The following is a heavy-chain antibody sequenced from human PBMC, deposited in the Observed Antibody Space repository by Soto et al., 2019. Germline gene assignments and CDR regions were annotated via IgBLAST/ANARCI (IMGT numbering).Heavy chain of an antibody. CDR1: VDSFTTYY. J-gene: IGHJ4*02. Sequence: SETLSLTCTVSVDSFTTYYWSWIRQPPGKGLEWIGYIYYSGSTNYNPSLRSRVTISVDTSKNQFSLKLSSVTAADTAVYYCASSLTFWSGYIGWGQGTLVNVSS. CDR2: IYYSGST. V-gene: IGHV4-59*08. D-gene: IGHD3-3*01. CDR3: ASSLTFWSGYIG.